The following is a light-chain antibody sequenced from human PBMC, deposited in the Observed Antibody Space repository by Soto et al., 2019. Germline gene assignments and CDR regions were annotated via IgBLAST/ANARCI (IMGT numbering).Light chain of an antibody. CDR3: TSYTSSSTYV. CDR2: DVN. V-gene: IGLV2-14*01. CDR1: SSDVGGYNY. Sequence: QSALTQPASVSGSPGQSITISCTGTSSDVGGYNYVSWYQKHPGKAPKLMIYDVNNRPSGVSNRFPGSKSGNTASLTISGLQAEDEADYYCTSYTSSSTYVFGTGTKLTVL. J-gene: IGLJ1*01.